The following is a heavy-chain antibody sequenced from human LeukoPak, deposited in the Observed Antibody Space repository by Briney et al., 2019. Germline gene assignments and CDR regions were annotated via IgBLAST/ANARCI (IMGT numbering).Heavy chain of an antibody. J-gene: IGHJ4*02. CDR1: GFTYNTYY. D-gene: IGHD5-12*01. CDR3: ARADWVGSGHAGFYSDY. Sequence: ASVKVSCEASGFTYNTYYLYWMRQAPGQGLEWMGWVRLRDGGTIYAQRFQDRFIMTTDPSTNTASMELRSLTSDDSAVYFCARADWVGSGHAGFYSDYWGQGTLVTVSS. CDR2: VRLRDGGT. V-gene: IGHV1-2*02.